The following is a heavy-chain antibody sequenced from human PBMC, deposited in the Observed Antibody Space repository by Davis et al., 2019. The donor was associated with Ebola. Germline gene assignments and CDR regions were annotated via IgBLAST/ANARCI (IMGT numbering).Heavy chain of an antibody. V-gene: IGHV3-11*06. D-gene: IGHD3-16*01. CDR3: ARGGRWGLGGEDY. Sequence: SVKGRFTISRDNAKNSLYLQMNSLRAEDTAVYYCARGGRWGLGGEDYWGQGTLVTVSS. J-gene: IGHJ4*02.